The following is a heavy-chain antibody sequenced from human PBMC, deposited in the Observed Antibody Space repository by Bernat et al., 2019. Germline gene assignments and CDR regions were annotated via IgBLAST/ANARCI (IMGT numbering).Heavy chain of an antibody. V-gene: IGHV3-7*03. Sequence: EVQRVESGGGLVQPGGSLTLSCAASGFTFRSSWMRWIRQAPGKGLEWVANIKQDGTEIYYVDAVKGRFTISRDNAKNSLYLQMNSLRAEDTAVYYCVKDTDYWGQGTLVTVSS. J-gene: IGHJ4*02. CDR2: IKQDGTEI. CDR1: GFTFRSSW. CDR3: VKDTDY.